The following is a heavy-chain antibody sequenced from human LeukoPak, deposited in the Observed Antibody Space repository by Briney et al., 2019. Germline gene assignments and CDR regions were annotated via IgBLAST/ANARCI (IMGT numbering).Heavy chain of an antibody. J-gene: IGHJ4*02. Sequence: QSGGSLRLSCAASRFTLSSYWMHWVRQAPGKGLVWVSRINSDGSSTSYADSVKGRFTISRDNAKNTLYLQMNSLRAEDTPVYYCARVSFGELPNFDYWGQGTRVTVSS. CDR2: INSDGSST. CDR1: RFTLSSYW. D-gene: IGHD3-10*01. V-gene: IGHV3-74*01. CDR3: ARVSFGELPNFDY.